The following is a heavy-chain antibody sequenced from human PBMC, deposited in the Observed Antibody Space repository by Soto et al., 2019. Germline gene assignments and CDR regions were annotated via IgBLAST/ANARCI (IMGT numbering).Heavy chain of an antibody. CDR2: ISSSSSYI. CDR3: ARGVDEVVAANNWFDP. D-gene: IGHD2-15*01. Sequence: EVPLVESGGGLVKPGGSLRLSCAASGFTFSSYSMNWVRQAPGKGLEWVSSISSSSSYIYYADSVKGRFTISRDNAKNSLYLQMNSLRAEDTAVYYCARGVDEVVAANNWFDPWGQGTLVTVSS. CDR1: GFTFSSYS. J-gene: IGHJ5*02. V-gene: IGHV3-21*01.